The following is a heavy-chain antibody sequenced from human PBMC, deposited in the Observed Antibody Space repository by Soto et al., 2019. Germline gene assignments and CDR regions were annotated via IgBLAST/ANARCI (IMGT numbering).Heavy chain of an antibody. D-gene: IGHD6-19*01. Sequence: PGGSLRLSCAASGFTFSSYEMNWVRQAPGRGLEWVSYISSSGSTIYYADSVKGRFTISRDNAKNSLYLQMNSLRAEDTAVYYCARATDLYSSGPFDYWGQGTLVTVSS. CDR2: ISSSGSTI. V-gene: IGHV3-48*03. CDR1: GFTFSSYE. CDR3: ARATDLYSSGPFDY. J-gene: IGHJ4*02.